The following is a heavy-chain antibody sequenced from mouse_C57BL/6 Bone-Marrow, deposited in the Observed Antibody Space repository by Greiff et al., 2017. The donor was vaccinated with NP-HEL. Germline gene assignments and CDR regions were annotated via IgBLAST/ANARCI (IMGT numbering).Heavy chain of an antibody. CDR1: GYTFTSYD. Sequence: QVHVKQSGPELVKPGASVKLSCKASGYTFTSYDINWVKQRPGQGLEWIGWIYPRDGSTKYNEKFKGKATLTVDTSSSTAYMELHSLTSEDSAVYFCAREGVYYYGSSPYYFDYWGQGTTLTVSS. CDR2: IYPRDGST. CDR3: AREGVYYYGSSPYYFDY. J-gene: IGHJ2*01. D-gene: IGHD1-1*01. V-gene: IGHV1-85*01.